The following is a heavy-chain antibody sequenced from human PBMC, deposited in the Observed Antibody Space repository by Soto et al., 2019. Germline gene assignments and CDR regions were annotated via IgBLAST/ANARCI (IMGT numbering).Heavy chain of an antibody. CDR3: ARDLGATITPYSLCMDV. CDR1: GFTFSSYA. CDR2: ISYDGSNK. J-gene: IGHJ6*02. Sequence: QVQLVESGGGVVQPGRSLRLSCAASGFTFSSYAMHWVRQAPGKGLEWVAVISYDGSNKYYVDSVKGRFTISRDNTKNEQYLHMKCLRAEDTAVYYRARDLGATITPYSLCMDVWGQGTTVTVSS. V-gene: IGHV3-30-3*01. D-gene: IGHD5-12*01.